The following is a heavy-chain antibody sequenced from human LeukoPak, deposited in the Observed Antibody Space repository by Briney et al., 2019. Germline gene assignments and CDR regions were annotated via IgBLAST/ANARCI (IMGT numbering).Heavy chain of an antibody. V-gene: IGHV4-59*01. CDR3: ARDGPGSYGFDY. CDR1: GGSISSYY. D-gene: IGHD3-10*01. J-gene: IGHJ4*02. CDR2: IYYSGST. Sequence: SETLSLTCTVSGGSISSYYWSWIRQPPGKGLEWIGYIYYSGSTNYNPSLKSRVTISVDTSKNQFSLKLSSVTAADTAVYYCARDGPGSYGFDYWGQGTLVTVSS.